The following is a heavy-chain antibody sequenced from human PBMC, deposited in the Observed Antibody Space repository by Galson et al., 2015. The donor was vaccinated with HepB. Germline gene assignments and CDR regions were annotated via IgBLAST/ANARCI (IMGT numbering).Heavy chain of an antibody. Sequence: SLRLSCAASGFTFSSFGMNWVRQAPGKGLEWVSYISSSTSTIYYADSLKGRFTISRDNAKNSLYLQMDSLRDEDTAVYYCARRDSGYDRAAYYYYYYMDVWGKGTTVTVSS. CDR1: GFTFSSFG. CDR3: ARRDSGYDRAAYYYYYYMDV. V-gene: IGHV3-48*02. D-gene: IGHD5-12*01. CDR2: ISSSTSTI. J-gene: IGHJ6*03.